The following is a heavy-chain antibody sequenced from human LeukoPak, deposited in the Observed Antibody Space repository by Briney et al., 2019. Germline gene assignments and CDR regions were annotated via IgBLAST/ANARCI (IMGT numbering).Heavy chain of an antibody. V-gene: IGHV3-30*18. D-gene: IGHD3-3*01. J-gene: IGHJ6*02. CDR1: GFTFSSYG. Sequence: PGGSLRLSCAASGFTFSSYGMHWVRQAPGKGLEWVAVISYDGSNKYYADSVKGRFTFSRDNSKNTLYLQMNSLRAEDTAVYYCAKETNDFGGMDVWGQGTTVTVSS. CDR3: AKETNDFGGMDV. CDR2: ISYDGSNK.